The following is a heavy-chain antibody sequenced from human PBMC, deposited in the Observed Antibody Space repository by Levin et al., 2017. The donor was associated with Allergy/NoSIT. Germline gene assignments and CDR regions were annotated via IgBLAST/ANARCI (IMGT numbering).Heavy chain of an antibody. V-gene: IGHV3-23*01. D-gene: IGHD3-22*01. CDR3: AKGHYYESSGFLYKSDAFDI. CDR2: ISGNGRST. Sequence: PGGSLRLSCAASGFTFSSYGMSWVRQAPGKGLEWVSTISGNGRSTYYGDSVKGRFTISRDNPKNTLYLQVSSLRADDTAVYYCAKGHYYESSGFLYKSDAFDIWGQGTMVTVSS. J-gene: IGHJ3*02. CDR1: GFTFSSYG.